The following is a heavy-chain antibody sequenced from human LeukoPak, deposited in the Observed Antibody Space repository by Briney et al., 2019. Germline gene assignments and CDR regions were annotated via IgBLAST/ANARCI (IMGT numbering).Heavy chain of an antibody. J-gene: IGHJ4*02. CDR1: GYTFTIHH. V-gene: IGHV1-2*02. CDR3: ARDFSTSSWDN. CDR2: INTNNGGT. D-gene: IGHD2-2*01. Sequence: ASVKVSCKASGYTFTIHHIQWVRQAPGQGLEWMGWINTNNGGTTYSQKFQGRITMTRDPSITTAYMELSSLRSDDTAVYYCARDFSTSSWDNWGQGTLVTVSS.